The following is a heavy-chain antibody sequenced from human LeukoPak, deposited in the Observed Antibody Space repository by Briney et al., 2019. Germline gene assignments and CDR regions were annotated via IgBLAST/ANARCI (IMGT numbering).Heavy chain of an antibody. CDR3: ARIVRFGDLFVDY. V-gene: IGHV5-51*01. CDR1: GSRFTSYW. CDR2: IYPGDCDT. Sequence: GESLKISCKGSGSRFTSYWIGWVRQMPGKGLEWMGIIYPGDCDTRYSTSFQGQVTISADKSISTAYLQWSSLEASDTAMYYCARIVRFGDLFVDYWGQGTLVTVSS. D-gene: IGHD3-10*01. J-gene: IGHJ4*02.